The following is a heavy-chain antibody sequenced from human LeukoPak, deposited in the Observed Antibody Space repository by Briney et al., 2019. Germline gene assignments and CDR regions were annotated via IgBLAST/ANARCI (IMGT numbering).Heavy chain of an antibody. V-gene: IGHV3-7*03. CDR3: ARDWFDGDYDRFDY. CDR1: GFTFSSYW. Sequence: GGSLRLSCAVSGFTFSSYWMSWFRQAPGKGLEWVANINQDGSQKFSVDSVKGRFTISRDNAKNSLSLQMNSLRVGDTAVYYCARDWFDGDYDRFDYWGQGTLVTVSS. D-gene: IGHD4-17*01. J-gene: IGHJ4*02. CDR2: INQDGSQK.